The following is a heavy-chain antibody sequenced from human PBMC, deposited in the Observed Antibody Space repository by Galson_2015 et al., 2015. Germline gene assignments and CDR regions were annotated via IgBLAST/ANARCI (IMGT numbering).Heavy chain of an antibody. CDR2: IYHSGST. V-gene: IGHV4-4*02. Sequence: LSLTCAVSGGSIRSSNWWSWVRQPPGKGLEWIGEIYHSGSTNHNPSLKSRVTISVDKSKNQFSLKLSSVTAADTAVYYCARGRAVPAETGGYYYYGMDVWGQGTTVTVSS. D-gene: IGHD2-2*01. CDR3: ARGRAVPAETGGYYYYGMDV. J-gene: IGHJ6*02. CDR1: GGSIRSSNW.